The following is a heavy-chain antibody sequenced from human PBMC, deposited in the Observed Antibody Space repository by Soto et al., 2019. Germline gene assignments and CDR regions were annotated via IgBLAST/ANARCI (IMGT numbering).Heavy chain of an antibody. CDR1: GFSLSTNGMR. CDR2: IDWDDDK. CDR3: ARSSGYYLTHFDY. J-gene: IGHJ4*02. D-gene: IGHD3-22*01. V-gene: IGHV2-70*04. Sequence: GPTLGNPTQTLTLTCTFSGFSLSTNGMRVSWIRQPPGKALEWLARIDWDDDKFYSTSLKTRLTISKDTSKNQVVLTMTNMDPVDTATYYCARSSGYYLTHFDYWGELTPVPVSP.